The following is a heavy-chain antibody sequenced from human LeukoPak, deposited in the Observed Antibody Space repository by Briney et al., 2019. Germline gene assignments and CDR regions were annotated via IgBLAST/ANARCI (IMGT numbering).Heavy chain of an antibody. Sequence: SETLSLTCTVSGVSISSYYWSWIRQPAGKGLEWIGRIYTSGSTHYNSSLKSRVTMSVDTSKNQFSLNLSSVTAADTAVYYCARQVGSFTMMPWGQGTLVTVSS. CDR3: ARQVGSFTMMP. CDR1: GVSISSYY. V-gene: IGHV4-4*07. D-gene: IGHD3-22*01. CDR2: IYTSGST. J-gene: IGHJ1*01.